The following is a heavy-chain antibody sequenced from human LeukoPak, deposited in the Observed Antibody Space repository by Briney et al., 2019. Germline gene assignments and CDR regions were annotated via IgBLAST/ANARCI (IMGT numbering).Heavy chain of an antibody. CDR1: GYTFTGYY. CDR3: ARANMVRGVGSFFDRNWFDP. CDR2: INPNSGGT. V-gene: IGHV1-2*02. J-gene: IGHJ5*02. Sequence: ASVKVSRMASGYTFTGYYMHWVRQPPGKGLAWMGWINPNSGGTNYAQKFQGTVTMARDTSISTAYMELSSLRSDDTAVYYWARANMVRGVGSFFDRNWFDPWGQGTLVTVSS. D-gene: IGHD3-10*01.